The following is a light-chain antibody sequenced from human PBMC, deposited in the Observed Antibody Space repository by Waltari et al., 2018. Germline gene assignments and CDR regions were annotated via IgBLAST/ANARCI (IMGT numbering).Light chain of an antibody. CDR1: QSVGRS. CDR3: QNYVRLPAT. CDR2: DAS. J-gene: IGKJ1*01. V-gene: IGKV3-20*01. Sequence: EIVLTQSPGTLSLSPGERATLSCRASQSVGRSLVWYQQKPGQAPRLLIYDASTRATCIPDRFSGSGSGTDVSLTISRLEPEDFAVYFCQNYVRLPATFGQGTKVEIK.